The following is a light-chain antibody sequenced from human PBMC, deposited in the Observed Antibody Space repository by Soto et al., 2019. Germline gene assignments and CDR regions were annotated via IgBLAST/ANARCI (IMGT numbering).Light chain of an antibody. CDR3: QQSYSTPFT. CDR1: QGIVSY. V-gene: IGKV1-39*01. Sequence: DILMTQSPSSLSASVGARDTITCRASQGIVSYLNWYQQKQGKAPKLLIYAASSLQSGVPSRFSGSGSGTDFTLTISSVQPEDLATYYFQQSYSTPFTFVPGTKVHIK. J-gene: IGKJ3*01. CDR2: AAS.